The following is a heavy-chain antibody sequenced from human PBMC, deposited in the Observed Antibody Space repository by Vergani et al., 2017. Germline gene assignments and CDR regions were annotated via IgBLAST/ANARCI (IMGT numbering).Heavy chain of an antibody. D-gene: IGHD3-22*01. CDR1: GGTFSSYA. CDR3: ARGNSQGTYYYDSNGYVY. Sequence: QVQLVQSGAGVTKPGSSVKVSCKASGGTFSSYAISWVRQAPGQGLEWVGRIIPIFGTANYAQKFQGRVTITADESTSTAYMELSSLRSEDTAVYYCARGNSQGTYYYDSNGYVYWGQGTLVTVSS. CDR2: IIPIFGTA. J-gene: IGHJ4*02. V-gene: IGHV1-69*13.